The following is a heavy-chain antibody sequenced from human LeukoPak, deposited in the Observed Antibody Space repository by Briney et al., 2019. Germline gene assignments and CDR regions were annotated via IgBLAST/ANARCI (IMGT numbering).Heavy chain of an antibody. CDR1: GGTFISYP. Sequence: SVKLSCKASGGTFISYPSSWVRQAPGQGLEWMGGIIPIFGTSNYAQKFQGRVTITADKSTSTAYMELSSLRSEDTAVYYCASKYYDTLTGYPYWGQGTLVTVSS. J-gene: IGHJ4*02. D-gene: IGHD3-9*01. V-gene: IGHV1-69*06. CDR2: IIPIFGTS. CDR3: ASKYYDTLTGYPY.